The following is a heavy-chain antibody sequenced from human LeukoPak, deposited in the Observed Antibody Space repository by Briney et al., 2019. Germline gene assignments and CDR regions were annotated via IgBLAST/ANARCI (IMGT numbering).Heavy chain of an antibody. D-gene: IGHD2-2*01. Sequence: GSSVKVSCKASGGTFSSYAISWVRQAPGQGLEWMGGIIPIFGTANYAQKFQGRVTITTDESTSTAYMELSSLRSEDTAVYYCARVFEDCSSTSCYFGPGWNYWGQGTLVTVSS. V-gene: IGHV1-69*05. CDR3: ARVFEDCSSTSCYFGPGWNY. CDR2: IIPIFGTA. J-gene: IGHJ4*02. CDR1: GGTFSSYA.